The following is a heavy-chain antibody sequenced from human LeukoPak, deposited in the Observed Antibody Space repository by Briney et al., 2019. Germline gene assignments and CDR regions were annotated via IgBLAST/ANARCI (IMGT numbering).Heavy chain of an antibody. CDR2: IKEDGSQK. D-gene: IGHD2-21*02. V-gene: IGHV3-7*01. CDR1: GFTFNTYW. CDR3: ARDGFSPAINF. J-gene: IGHJ4*02. Sequence: GGSLRLSCAASGFTFNTYWMSWVRQTPGKGLEWVANIKEDGSQKNYVDSVRGRFTISRDNAKNSLYLQMNSLRAEDTAVYYCARDGFSPAINFWGQGTLVTVSS.